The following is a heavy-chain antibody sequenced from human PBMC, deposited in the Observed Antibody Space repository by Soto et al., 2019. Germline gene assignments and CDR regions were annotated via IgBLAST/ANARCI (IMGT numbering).Heavy chain of an antibody. Sequence: KLSETLSLTCTVSGDSISSDYYHWTWIRQSPGKGLEWIGYIHHSGSILYNPSLKSRVTISVDTSKNQFSLHLTSVAAPDTAVYFCAREADGGESLNVWGQGTPVTSP. CDR1: GDSISSDYYH. CDR2: IHHSGSI. J-gene: IGHJ6*02. CDR3: AREADGGESLNV. V-gene: IGHV4-30-4*08. D-gene: IGHD2-21*01.